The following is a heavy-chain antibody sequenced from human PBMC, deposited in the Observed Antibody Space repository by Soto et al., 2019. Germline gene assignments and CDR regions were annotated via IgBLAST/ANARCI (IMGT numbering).Heavy chain of an antibody. V-gene: IGHV1-69*01. Sequence: QVQLVQSGAEVKKPGSSVKVSCKASGGTFSSYAISWVRLAPGQGPEWMGGIIPIIGTANYAQKIQGRITITADESTSTAYMELSSLRSEDTAVYYCARRDSSDRSYYYYGMDVWGQGTTVTVSS. CDR1: GGTFSSYA. J-gene: IGHJ6*02. D-gene: IGHD6-6*01. CDR2: IIPIIGTA. CDR3: ARRDSSDRSYYYYGMDV.